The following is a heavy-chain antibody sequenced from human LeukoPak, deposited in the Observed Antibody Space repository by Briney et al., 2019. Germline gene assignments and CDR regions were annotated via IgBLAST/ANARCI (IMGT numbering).Heavy chain of an antibody. V-gene: IGHV4-4*02. CDR2: ISLSRLT. CDR3: SRESGAFSPFGY. J-gene: IGHJ4*02. D-gene: IGHD1-26*01. CDR1: GGSISSTNW. Sequence: SGTLSLTCGVSGGSISSTNWWSWVRQPPGQGLEWIGEISLSRLTNYNPSLKSRVTMSLDKSKNHLSLNLTSVTAADTAVYYCSRESGAFSPFGYWGQGTLVTVSS.